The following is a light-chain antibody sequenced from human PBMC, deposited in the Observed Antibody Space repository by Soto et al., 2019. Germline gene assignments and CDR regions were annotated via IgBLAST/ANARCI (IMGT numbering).Light chain of an antibody. CDR2: DAS. CDR1: QSVSSY. J-gene: IGKJ5*01. CDR3: QQRSNWPIT. V-gene: IGKV3-11*01. Sequence: EIVLTQSPATLSLSPGERATLSCRASQSVSSYLAWYQQKPGQAPRPLIYDASNRATGIPARFSGSGSGTDFTLTISGLEPEDFAVYYCQQRSNWPITFGQGTRLEIK.